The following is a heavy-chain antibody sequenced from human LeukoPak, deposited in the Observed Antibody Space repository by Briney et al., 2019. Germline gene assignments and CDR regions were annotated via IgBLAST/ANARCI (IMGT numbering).Heavy chain of an antibody. CDR3: ARVGRATAAAGFGAFDI. D-gene: IGHD6-13*01. CDR1: GFTFSDYY. V-gene: IGHV3-11*01. J-gene: IGHJ3*02. CDR2: ISGSTNSI. Sequence: GGSLRLSCAASGFTFSDYYMTWIRQAPGKGLEWVSYISGSTNSIYYADSVKGRFTISRDNAKNSLYLQMYSLRAEDTALYYCARVGRATAAAGFGAFDIWGQGTMVTVSS.